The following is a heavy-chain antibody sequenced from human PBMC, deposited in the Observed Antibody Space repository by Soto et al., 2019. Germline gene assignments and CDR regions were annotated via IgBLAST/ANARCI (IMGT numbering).Heavy chain of an antibody. D-gene: IGHD3-22*01. Sequence: GGSLRLSCAASGFTFRIYAMSWVRQAPGKGLEWVSTITGNGGTSYADFVRGRFTISRDNSKNTLYLQMNSLRAEDTAVYYCAKDDPGSGWLSDYWGQGTLVTV. CDR2: ITGNGGT. CDR3: AKDDPGSGWLSDY. V-gene: IGHV3-23*01. J-gene: IGHJ4*02. CDR1: GFTFRIYA.